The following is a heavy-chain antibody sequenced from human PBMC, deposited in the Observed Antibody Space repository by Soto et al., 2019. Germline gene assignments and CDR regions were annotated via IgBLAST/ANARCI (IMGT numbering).Heavy chain of an antibody. J-gene: IGHJ4*02. CDR2: ISYDGSNK. CDR3: AKEIERTGTTSSSAKGIDY. D-gene: IGHD1-7*01. CDR1: GFTFSSYG. V-gene: IGHV3-30*18. Sequence: GGSLRLSCAASGFTFSSYGMHWVRQAPGKGLEWVAVISYDGSNKYYADSVKGRFTISRDNSKNTLYLQMNSLRAEDTAVYYCAKEIERTGTTSSSAKGIDYWGQGTLVTVSS.